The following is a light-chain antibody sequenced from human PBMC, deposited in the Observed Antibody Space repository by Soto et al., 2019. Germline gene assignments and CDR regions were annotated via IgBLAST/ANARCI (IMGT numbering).Light chain of an antibody. J-gene: IGLJ2*01. CDR2: GNS. CDR3: QSYDSSRVV. V-gene: IGLV1-40*01. CDR1: TSNIGAGYD. Sequence: QSVLTQPPSVAGAPGQRGTISCTGSTSNIGAGYDVHWYQQLPGTAAKLRIYGNSNRPSGVPDRFSGSKSGTSASLAITGLQAEDEADYYCQSYDSSRVVFGGGTKLTVL.